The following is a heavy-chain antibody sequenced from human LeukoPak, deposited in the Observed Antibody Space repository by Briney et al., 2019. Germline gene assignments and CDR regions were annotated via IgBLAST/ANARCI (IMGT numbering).Heavy chain of an antibody. V-gene: IGHV4-59*01. Sequence: SETLSLTCIVSGDSISSYYWSWIRQSPGKGLEWIGYIYYSGTTNYNPSFKSRVIISVDTSKSQFSLKLSSVTAADSALYYCAGHQGCTTTDCSNWFHPGGQGTLVTVSS. CDR2: IYYSGTT. J-gene: IGHJ5*02. D-gene: IGHD2-21*02. CDR1: GDSISSYY. CDR3: AGHQGCTTTDCSNWFHP.